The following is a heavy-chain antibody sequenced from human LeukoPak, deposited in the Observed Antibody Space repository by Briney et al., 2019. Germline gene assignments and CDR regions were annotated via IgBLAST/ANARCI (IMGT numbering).Heavy chain of an antibody. CDR2: IFGSGGSP. V-gene: IGHV3-23*01. CDR3: GKTTVGYSSGQKPAWPVDF. CDR1: GFTFGSHA. D-gene: IGHD5-18*01. J-gene: IGHJ4*02. Sequence: PGGSLGLSCEASGFTFGSHAIYWVRQAPGKGLEWVAGIFGSGGSPHYADSVKGRFTISRDNSRNTVYLQINSLRDDETAVYYCGKTTVGYSSGQKPAWPVDFWGQGTLVTVSS.